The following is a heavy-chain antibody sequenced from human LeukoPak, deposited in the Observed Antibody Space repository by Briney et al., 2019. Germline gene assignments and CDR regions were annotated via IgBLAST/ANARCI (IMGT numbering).Heavy chain of an antibody. CDR3: ARHFGGFEF. V-gene: IGHV3-30*04. CDR1: GFPFSGYA. D-gene: IGHD4-23*01. Sequence: PGRSLRLSCAASGFPFSGYAMHWVRQAPGKGLEWVAVISFDGSVKDFADSVKGRFTISRDNSKNTLYLQMNSLRPEDTAVYYCARHFGGFEFWGQGTMVTVSS. CDR2: ISFDGSVK. J-gene: IGHJ3*01.